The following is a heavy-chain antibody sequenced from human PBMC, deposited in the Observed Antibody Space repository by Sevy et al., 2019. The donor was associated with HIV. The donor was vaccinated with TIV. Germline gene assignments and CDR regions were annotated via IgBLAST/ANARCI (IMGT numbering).Heavy chain of an antibody. J-gene: IGHJ4*02. CDR3: ARERTYLFDY. CDR1: GFTFSSYA. CDR2: TNGRGSST. Sequence: GGSLRLSCTASGFTFSSYAMTWVRQAPGKGLEWVSVTNGRGSSTYYADSVKGRFTISRDNSKNTLSLHMSSLRVEDTAVYYCARERTYLFDYCGQGTLVTVSS. V-gene: IGHV3-23*01.